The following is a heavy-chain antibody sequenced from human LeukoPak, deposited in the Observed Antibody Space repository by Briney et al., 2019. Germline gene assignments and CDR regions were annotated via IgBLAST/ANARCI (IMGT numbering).Heavy chain of an antibody. J-gene: IGHJ6*02. CDR1: GGSFSGYY. D-gene: IGHD3-16*01. V-gene: IGHV4-34*01. CDR3: ARVDVSYYYYGMDV. Sequence: PSETLSLTCAVYGGSFSGYYWSWIRQPPGKGLEWIGEINHSGSTNYNPSLKSRVTISVDTSKNQFSLKLSSVTAADTAVYYCARVDVSYYYYGMDVWGQGTTVTVSS. CDR2: INHSGST.